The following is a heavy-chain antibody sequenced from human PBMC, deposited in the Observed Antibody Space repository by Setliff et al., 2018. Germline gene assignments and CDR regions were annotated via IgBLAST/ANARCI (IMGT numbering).Heavy chain of an antibody. Sequence: SETLSLTCTVSGGSISSSSYYWGWIRQPPGKGLEWIGYIYYSGSTNYNPSLKIRVTVSVDTSKNQFSLNLTSVTAADTALYYCARGSGAVVVAATPFAYWGQGTLVTVS. CDR1: GGSISSSSYY. D-gene: IGHD2-15*01. CDR3: ARGSGAVVVAATPFAY. CDR2: IYYSGST. J-gene: IGHJ4*02. V-gene: IGHV4-61*05.